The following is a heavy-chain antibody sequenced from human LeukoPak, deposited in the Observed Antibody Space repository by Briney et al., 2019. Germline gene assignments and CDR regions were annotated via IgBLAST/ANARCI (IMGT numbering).Heavy chain of an antibody. CDR1: GYSFTSYW. CDR2: IYPGDSDT. Sequence: GESLKISFKGSGYSFTSYWICWVRQMPGKGLEWMGIIYPGDSDTRYSPSFQGQVTISADKSISTAYLQWSSLKASDTAMYYCARIGAVAGTRNWYFDLWGRGTLVTVSS. J-gene: IGHJ2*01. CDR3: ARIGAVAGTRNWYFDL. D-gene: IGHD6-19*01. V-gene: IGHV5-51*01.